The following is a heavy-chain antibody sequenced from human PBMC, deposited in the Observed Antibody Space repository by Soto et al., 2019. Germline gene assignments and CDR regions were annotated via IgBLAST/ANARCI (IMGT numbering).Heavy chain of an antibody. V-gene: IGHV4-34*01. Sequence: PSETLSLTCAVYGGSFSGYYWTWIRQPPGTGLEWIGEINHSGSTNYNPSLKSRVTTSVDTSNNNFSLKMDSLTAADTAVYYCRWSSGLNDFDFWGQGTLVTVSS. D-gene: IGHD2-15*01. CDR3: RWSSGLNDFDF. J-gene: IGHJ5*01. CDR2: INHSGST. CDR1: GGSFSGYY.